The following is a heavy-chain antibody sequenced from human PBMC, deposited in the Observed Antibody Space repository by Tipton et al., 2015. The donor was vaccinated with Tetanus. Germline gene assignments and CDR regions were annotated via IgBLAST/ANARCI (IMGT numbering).Heavy chain of an antibody. CDR2: TYYRSKWYS. J-gene: IGHJ3*01. CDR3: ARRGCGGDCYNDAFDL. V-gene: IGHV6-1*01. CDR1: GDSVSSNSAA. D-gene: IGHD2-21*02. Sequence: LVKPTQTLSLTCAISGDSVSSNSAAWYWIRQSPSRGLEWLGRTYYRSKWYSDYAVSVKSRITINPDTSKNQFSLQLNSVTPEDTAVYYCARRGCGGDCYNDAFDLWGQGTVVTVSS.